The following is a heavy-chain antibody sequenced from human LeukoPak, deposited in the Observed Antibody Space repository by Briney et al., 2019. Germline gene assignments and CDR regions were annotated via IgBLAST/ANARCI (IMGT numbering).Heavy chain of an antibody. CDR1: GFTFTGYT. J-gene: IGHJ4*02. CDR2: ISGSGGST. V-gene: IGHV3-23*01. Sequence: GGSLRLSCAASGFTFTGYTINWVRQAPGKGLEWVSAISGSGGSTYYADSVKGRFTISRDNSKNTLYLQMNSLRAEDTAVYYCAKDRGDYYGSGSYYNGYFDYWSQGTLVTVSS. CDR3: AKDRGDYYGSGSYYNGYFDY. D-gene: IGHD3-10*01.